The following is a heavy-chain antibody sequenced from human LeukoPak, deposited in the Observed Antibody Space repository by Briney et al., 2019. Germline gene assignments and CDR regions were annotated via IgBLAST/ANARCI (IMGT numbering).Heavy chain of an antibody. J-gene: IGHJ4*02. CDR2: IKLDGSEK. D-gene: IGHD3-3*01. Sequence: PGRSLRLSRAASGFTFSNYWMAWVRRVPGKGLEWVANIKLDGSEKYYVDSVKGRFTISRDNAKSSLYLQMNSLRVEEAAVYYCARGTNCDFWSGYYTGDYWGQGTMVTVSS. CDR3: ARGTNCDFWSGYYTGDY. V-gene: IGHV3-7*01. CDR1: GFTFSNYW.